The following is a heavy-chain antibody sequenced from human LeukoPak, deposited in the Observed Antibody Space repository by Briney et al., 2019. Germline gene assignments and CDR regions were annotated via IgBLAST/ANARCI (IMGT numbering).Heavy chain of an antibody. CDR1: GFTFSDYY. V-gene: IGHV3-11*04. Sequence: PGGSLRLSCAASGFTFSDYYMTWIRQAPGKGLEWVSYTSSSGSTIYYADSVKGRFTISRGNAKNSLYLQMNSLRAEDTAAYYCARDLFGLRKLNAFDIWGQGTMVTVSS. CDR3: ARDLFGLRKLNAFDI. CDR2: TSSSGSTI. D-gene: IGHD3-3*01. J-gene: IGHJ3*02.